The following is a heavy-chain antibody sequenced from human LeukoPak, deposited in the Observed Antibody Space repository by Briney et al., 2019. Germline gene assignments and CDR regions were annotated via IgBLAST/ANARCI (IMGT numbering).Heavy chain of an antibody. J-gene: IGHJ5*02. CDR2: IYYSGST. V-gene: IGHV4-39*07. Sequence: SETLSLTCTVAGGSISSSSYYWGWIRQPPGKGREWIVRIYYSGSTYYNPSLKSRVTISVDTSKTPFSLKLSSVPAADTAVYYCARRETNSGNYFFDPWGQGTLVTVSS. D-gene: IGHD1-26*01. CDR3: ARRETNSGNYFFDP. CDR1: GGSISSSSYY.